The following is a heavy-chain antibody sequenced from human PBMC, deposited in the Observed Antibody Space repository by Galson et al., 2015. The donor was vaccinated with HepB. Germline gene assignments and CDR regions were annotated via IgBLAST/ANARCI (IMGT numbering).Heavy chain of an antibody. CDR1: GFTFSSYW. Sequence: SLRLSCAASGFTFSSYWMSWVRQAPGKGLEWVANIKQDGSEKYYVDSVKGRFTISRDNAKNSLYLQMNSLRAEDTAMYYCARGSDFPYYYGMDVWGQGTTVTVSS. CDR2: IKQDGSEK. D-gene: IGHD2-21*02. CDR3: ARGSDFPYYYGMDV. J-gene: IGHJ6*02. V-gene: IGHV3-7*01.